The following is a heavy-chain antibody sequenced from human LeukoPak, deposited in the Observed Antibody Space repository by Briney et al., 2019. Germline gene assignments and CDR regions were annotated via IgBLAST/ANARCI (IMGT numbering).Heavy chain of an antibody. CDR2: IYTSGST. CDR1: GGSISSGSYY. D-gene: IGHD3-22*01. Sequence: PSETLSLTCTVSGGSISSGSYYWSWIRQPAGKGLEWIGRIYTSGSTNYNPSLKSRVTISVDTSKNQFSLKLSSVTAADTAVYYCARDRIVVVDWGQGTLVTVSS. CDR3: ARDRIVVVD. J-gene: IGHJ4*02. V-gene: IGHV4-61*02.